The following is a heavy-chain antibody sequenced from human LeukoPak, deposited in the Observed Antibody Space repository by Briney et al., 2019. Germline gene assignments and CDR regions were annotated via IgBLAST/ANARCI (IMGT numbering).Heavy chain of an antibody. V-gene: IGHV3-48*03. CDR3: AELGITMIGGV. D-gene: IGHD3-10*02. CDR2: ISSSGSTI. Sequence: PGGSLRLSCAASGFTFSSYEMNWVRQAPGKGLEWVSYISSSGSTIYYADSVKGRFTISKDNAKNALYLQMNSLRAEDTAVYYCAELGITMIGGVWGKGTTVTISS. J-gene: IGHJ6*04. CDR1: GFTFSSYE.